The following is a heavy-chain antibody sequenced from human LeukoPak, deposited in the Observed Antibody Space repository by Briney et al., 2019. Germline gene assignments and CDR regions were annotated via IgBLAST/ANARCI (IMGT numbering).Heavy chain of an antibody. CDR2: IGGDGIA. Sequence: GGSLRLSCVASGFAFTDHPMNWVRQAPGKGLEWISYIGGDGIAFYADSVKGRFTASKDDARKSMYLQMNSLRVEDTAVYYCAKDRANWAIDDWGQGTQVTVSS. CDR3: AKDRANWAIDD. D-gene: IGHD3-16*01. CDR1: GFAFTDHP. J-gene: IGHJ4*02. V-gene: IGHV3-69-1*01.